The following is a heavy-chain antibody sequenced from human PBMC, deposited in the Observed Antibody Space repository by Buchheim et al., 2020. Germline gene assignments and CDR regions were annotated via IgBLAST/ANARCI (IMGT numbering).Heavy chain of an antibody. J-gene: IGHJ2*01. D-gene: IGHD3-16*01. Sequence: QLVQSGAEVKRPGSSVKVSCRASGGTFSSAVIGWVRHAPGHGLEWMGGIIPVFGTLNYAQKFQGRLSIAADRYTRTVYMELSSLTSDDTAVYFCARGDDLWGRGTL. CDR2: IIPVFGTL. CDR1: GGTFSSAV. CDR3: ARGDDL. V-gene: IGHV1-69*06.